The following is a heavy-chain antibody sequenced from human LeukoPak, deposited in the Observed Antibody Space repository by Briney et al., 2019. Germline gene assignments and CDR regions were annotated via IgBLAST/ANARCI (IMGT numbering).Heavy chain of an antibody. J-gene: IGHJ4*02. CDR1: GDSVSRNRAA. CDR3: STGGYYYEFEY. CDR2: TYYRSKWYN. V-gene: IGHV6-1*01. Sequence: SQTLSLTCAISGDSVSRNRAAWNWIRQSPSRGLEWLGRTYYRSKWYNDYAVTRKRRISKNPDTSKSQFSLQSNSLTPADTAVYYCSTGGYYYEFEYWGEGILVTVSS. D-gene: IGHD3-22*01.